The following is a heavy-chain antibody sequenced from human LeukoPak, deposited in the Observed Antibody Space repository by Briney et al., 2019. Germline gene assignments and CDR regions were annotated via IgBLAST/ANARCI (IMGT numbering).Heavy chain of an antibody. D-gene: IGHD5-18*01. J-gene: IGHJ4*02. CDR2: ISWNSGSI. CDR1: GFTFDDYA. CDR3: AKTARTRAYYFDY. Sequence: GGSLRLSCAASGFTFDDYAMHWVRHAPGKGLEWVSGISWNSGSIGYADSVKGRFTISRDNAKNSLYLQMNSLRAEDTALYYCAKTARTRAYYFDYWGQGTLVTVSS. V-gene: IGHV3-9*01.